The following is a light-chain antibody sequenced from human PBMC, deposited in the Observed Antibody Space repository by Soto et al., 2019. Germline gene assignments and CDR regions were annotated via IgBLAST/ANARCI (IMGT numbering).Light chain of an antibody. CDR2: KAS. J-gene: IGKJ1*01. Sequence: DIQMTQSPSTLSASVGDRVTITCRASQSISSWLAWYQQKPGKAPKLLIYKASSLESGVPSRFSGSGSGTEFTLTISSLQPADFATYYCQQHRTFGQGTKVDIK. CDR1: QSISSW. V-gene: IGKV1-5*03. CDR3: QQHRT.